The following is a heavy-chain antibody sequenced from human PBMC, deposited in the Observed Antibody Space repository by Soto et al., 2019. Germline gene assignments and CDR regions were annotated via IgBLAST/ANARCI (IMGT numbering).Heavy chain of an antibody. J-gene: IGHJ5*02. Sequence: QVQLVQSGAEVKKPGSSVKVSCKTSGSNFGVYAINWMRQAPGQGLEWMGRYIPFFGTATYAQRFQGSVTITADAYTSTAHRERSSLGADDTGMYYCAREDCSGGCCQPRGNWFDPWGQGTQVTVSS. CDR1: GSNFGVYA. D-gene: IGHD2-15*01. CDR2: YIPFFGTA. V-gene: IGHV1-69*15. CDR3: AREDCSGGCCQPRGNWFDP.